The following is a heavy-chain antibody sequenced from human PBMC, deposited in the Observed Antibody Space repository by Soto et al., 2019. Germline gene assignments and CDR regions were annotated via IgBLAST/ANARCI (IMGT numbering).Heavy chain of an antibody. CDR1: GFTFSSCT. CDR2: ISPSTSHI. D-gene: IGHD2-15*01. CDR3: SGCSGGACHQNYGMDV. V-gene: IGHV3-21*01. J-gene: IGHJ6*02. Sequence: EVHLVESGGGLVKPGGSLRLSWAVSGFTFSSCTMNWVRRARGKGLEWVSSISPSTSHIYYADSVKGRFTISRDNAKNSLFLQMNRLRAADTAVYYCSGCSGGACHQNYGMDVWGQGTTVTVSS.